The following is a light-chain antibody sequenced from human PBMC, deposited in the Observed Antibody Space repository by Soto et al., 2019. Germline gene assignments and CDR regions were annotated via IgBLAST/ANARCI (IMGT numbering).Light chain of an antibody. J-gene: IGLJ2*01. CDR2: DVS. CDR3: SSYTSSSTLDVV. Sequence: QSVLTQPASVSGSPGQSITISCTGTSSDVGGYNYVSWYQQHPGKAPKLMIYDVSTRPSGVSNRFSGSKSGNTAALTVSGFQAEDEDDYYCSSYTSSSTLDVVFGGGTQLTVL. V-gene: IGLV2-14*01. CDR1: SSDVGGYNY.